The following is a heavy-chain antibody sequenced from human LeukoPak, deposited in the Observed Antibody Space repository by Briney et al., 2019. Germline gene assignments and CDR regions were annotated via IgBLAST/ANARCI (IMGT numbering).Heavy chain of an antibody. CDR2: IYYSGST. J-gene: IGHJ4*02. CDR3: ASHAIGSGY. V-gene: IGHV4-59*01. Sequence: SETLSLTCTVSGGSISSYYWSWIRQPPGKGLEWIGYIYYSGSTNYNPSLKSRVTISVDTSKNQFSLKLSSVTAADTAVYYCASHAIGSGYWGQGTLVTVSS. CDR1: GGSISSYY. D-gene: IGHD5/OR15-5a*01.